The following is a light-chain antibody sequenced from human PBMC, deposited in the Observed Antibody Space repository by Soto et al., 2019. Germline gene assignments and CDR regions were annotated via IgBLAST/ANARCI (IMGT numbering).Light chain of an antibody. CDR1: QSVRSN. Sequence: IVMTQSPATLSVSPWDRVTLSCRASQSVRSNSAWYQQKPGQAPRLLIYGASTRATGIPVRFSGSGYETDFTLTISSLEPEDLAVYYCQQRGTFGPGTKVDIK. CDR2: GAS. CDR3: QQRGT. J-gene: IGKJ3*01. V-gene: IGKV3-15*01.